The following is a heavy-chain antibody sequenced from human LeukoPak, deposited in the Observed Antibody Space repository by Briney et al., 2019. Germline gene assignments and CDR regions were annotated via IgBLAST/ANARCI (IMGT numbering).Heavy chain of an antibody. J-gene: IGHJ4*02. CDR2: IVVGSGNT. CDR3: ARVRDYGDYRLDY. Sequence: ASVKVSCKASGFTFTSSAMQWVRQARGQRLEWIGWIVVGSGNTNYAQKFQERVTMTRDMSTSTVYMELSSLRSEDTAVYYCARVRDYGDYRLDYWGQGTLVTVSS. V-gene: IGHV1-58*02. D-gene: IGHD4-17*01. CDR1: GFTFTSSA.